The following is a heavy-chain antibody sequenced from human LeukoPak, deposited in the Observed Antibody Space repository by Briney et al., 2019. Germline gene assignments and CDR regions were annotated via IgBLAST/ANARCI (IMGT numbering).Heavy chain of an antibody. Sequence: MPSETLSLTCTVSGGSISSYYWSWIRQPPGKGLEWIGYIYYSGSTNYNPSLKSRVTISVDTSKNQFSLKLSSVTAADTAVYYCARAPYSSSPDSDYWGQGTLVTVSS. CDR3: ARAPYSSSPDSDY. J-gene: IGHJ4*02. CDR2: IYYSGST. D-gene: IGHD6-6*01. CDR1: GGSISSYY. V-gene: IGHV4-59*01.